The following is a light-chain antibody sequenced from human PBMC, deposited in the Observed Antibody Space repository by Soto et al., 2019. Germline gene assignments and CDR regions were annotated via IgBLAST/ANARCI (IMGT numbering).Light chain of an antibody. CDR1: QSVSSSY. J-gene: IGKJ1*01. CDR2: GAS. CDR3: QQYGISPWWT. Sequence: EIVLTQSPGTLSLSPGERATLSCRASQSVSSSYLAWYQQKPGQAPRLLIYGASSRATGIPDRFSGSGSGTDFTLTISRLEPEDFAVYYCQQYGISPWWTFGQGTKVEIK. V-gene: IGKV3-20*01.